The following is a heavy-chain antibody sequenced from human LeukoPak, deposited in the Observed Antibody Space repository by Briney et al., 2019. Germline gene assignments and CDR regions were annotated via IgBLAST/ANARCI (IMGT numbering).Heavy chain of an antibody. CDR2: IDTDGKTT. Sequence: GGSLRLSCAASGFTFNTYVMHSVRQAPGKGLVWVARIDTDGKTTTYAASVKGRFPISRDNAKNMLYVQMNSLRAEDTAVYYCVRDKDGYNFWGQGTLVSVSS. CDR3: VRDKDGYNF. J-gene: IGHJ4*02. D-gene: IGHD5-24*01. V-gene: IGHV3-74*01. CDR1: GFTFNTYV.